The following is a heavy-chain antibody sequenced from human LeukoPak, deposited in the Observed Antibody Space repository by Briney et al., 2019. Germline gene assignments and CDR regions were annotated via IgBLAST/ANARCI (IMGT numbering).Heavy chain of an antibody. CDR1: GFTFSSYE. Sequence: GGSLRLSCAASGFTFSSYEMNWVRQAPGKGLEWVSYISSSGSTIYYADSVKGRFTISRDNAKNSLYLQMNSLRAEDTAVYYCARDLTDPPYYYYYIDVWGKGTTVTISS. CDR2: ISSSGSTI. CDR3: ARDLTDPPYYYYYIDV. V-gene: IGHV3-48*03. J-gene: IGHJ6*03.